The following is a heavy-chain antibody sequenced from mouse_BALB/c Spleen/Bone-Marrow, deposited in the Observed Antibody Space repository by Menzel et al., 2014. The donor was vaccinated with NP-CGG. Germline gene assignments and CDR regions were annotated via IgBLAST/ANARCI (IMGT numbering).Heavy chain of an antibody. D-gene: IGHD2-4*01. Sequence: VQLKQSGAELVRPGVSVKISCKGSGYTFTDYAMHWVKQSHAKSLEWIGVISTYYGDASYNQKFKGKATMTVDKSSSTAYMELARLTSEDSAIYYCARDYDYGFAYWGQGTLVTVSA. CDR3: ARDYDYGFAY. V-gene: IGHV1S137*01. CDR2: ISTYYGDA. J-gene: IGHJ3*01. CDR1: GYTFTDYA.